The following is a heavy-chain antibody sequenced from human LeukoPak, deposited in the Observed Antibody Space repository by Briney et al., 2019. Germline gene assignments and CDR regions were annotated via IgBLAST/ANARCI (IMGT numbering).Heavy chain of an antibody. V-gene: IGHV1-8*02. D-gene: IGHD6-13*01. J-gene: IGHJ4*02. CDR3: ARGPPESSSSDY. CDR2: XXXXXXXX. CDR1: GYTFTSYX. Sequence: ASVKVXCKXSGYTFTSYXXXXXXXXTGXGLXWXXXXXXXXXXXXXXXXFQGRVTXXXXXSXSTAYMELSGLTSEDTAVYYCARGPPESSSSDYWGQGTLVTVSS.